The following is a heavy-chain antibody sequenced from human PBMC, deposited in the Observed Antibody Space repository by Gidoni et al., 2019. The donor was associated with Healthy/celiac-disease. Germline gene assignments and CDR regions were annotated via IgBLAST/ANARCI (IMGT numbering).Heavy chain of an antibody. CDR1: GGSLSSSS. Sequence: QVQLQESGPGLVKPSETLSLTCTVSGGSLSSSSWSWIRQPPGKGLEWLGYIYYSRSPNYNPSLKSRVTISVDTSKNQFSLKLSSVTAADTAVYYCARGNWFPSFFDYWGQGTLVTVSS. CDR2: IYYSRSP. J-gene: IGHJ4*02. V-gene: IGHV4-59*01. CDR3: ARGNWFPSFFDY. D-gene: IGHD1-1*01.